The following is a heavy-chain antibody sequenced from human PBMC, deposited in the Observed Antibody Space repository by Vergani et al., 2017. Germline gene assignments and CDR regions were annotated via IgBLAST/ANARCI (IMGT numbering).Heavy chain of an antibody. CDR3: ARGVGATYYYYYYYMDV. CDR1: GGSISSYY. V-gene: IGHV4-59*01. J-gene: IGHJ6*03. CDR2: IYYSGST. D-gene: IGHD1-26*01. Sequence: QVQLQESGPGLVKPSETLSLTCTVSGGSISSYYWSWIRQPPGKGLEWIGYIYYSGSTNYNPSLKSRVTISVDTSKNQFSLKLSSVTAADTAVYYCARGVGATYYYYYYYMDVGGKGTTVTVSS.